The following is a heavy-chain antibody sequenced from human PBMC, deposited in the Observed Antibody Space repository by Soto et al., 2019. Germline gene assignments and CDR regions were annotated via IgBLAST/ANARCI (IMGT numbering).Heavy chain of an antibody. CDR2: ISYDGSNK. J-gene: IGHJ4*02. CDR3: ARELPYYYDSSGYYYEPDY. D-gene: IGHD3-22*01. CDR1: GFTFSSYA. V-gene: IGHV3-30-3*01. Sequence: GGSLRLSCAASGFTFSSYAMHWVRQAPGKGLEWVAVISYDGSNKYYADSVKGRFTISRDNSKNTLYLQMNSLRAEDTAVYYCARELPYYYDSSGYYYEPDYWGQGTLVTVSS.